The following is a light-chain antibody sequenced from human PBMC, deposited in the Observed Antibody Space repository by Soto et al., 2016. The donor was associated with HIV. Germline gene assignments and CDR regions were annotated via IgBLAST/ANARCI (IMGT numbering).Light chain of an antibody. CDR3: QVWDRSSDHHV. CDR1: DIGGKD. CDR2: EDS. V-gene: IGLV3-21*02. J-gene: IGLJ1*01. Sequence: SYELTQTPSVSVAPGGTASITCGGTDIGGKDVHWYQQKPGQAPMVVVYEDSGRPSGIPERFSGSNSGNTATLTITRVEDGDEADYYCQVWDRSSDHHVFGSGTTVTVL.